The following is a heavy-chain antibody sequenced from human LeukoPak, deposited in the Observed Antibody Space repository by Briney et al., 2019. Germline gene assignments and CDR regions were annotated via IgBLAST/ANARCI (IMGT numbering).Heavy chain of an antibody. CDR1: GFTFSNAW. CDR3: TTDLEVDIVVVPAAPSGAFDN. J-gene: IGHJ3*02. CDR2: IKSKTDGGTT. D-gene: IGHD2-2*03. V-gene: IGHV3-15*01. Sequence: GGSLRLSCAASGFTFSNAWMSWVRQAPGKGLEWVGRIKSKTDGGTTDYAAPVKGRFTISRDDSKNTLYLQMNSLKTEDTAVYYCTTDLEVDIVVVPAAPSGAFDNWGQGTMVTVSS.